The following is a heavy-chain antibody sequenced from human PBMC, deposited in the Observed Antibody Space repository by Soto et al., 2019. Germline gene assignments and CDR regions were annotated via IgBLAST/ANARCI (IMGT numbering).Heavy chain of an antibody. J-gene: IGHJ4*02. V-gene: IGHV1-3*01. CDR2: IDPGNGNT. CDR1: GYTFTGNA. CDR3: ARSETGYSRFDY. D-gene: IGHD3-9*01. Sequence: QVQLVQSGAEVKNPGASVKVSCRASGYTFTGNAIHWIRQAPGQRLEWIGKIDPGNGNTKYSQNFQGRVTITRDTSASAAYMELNTLGSEDTYIYYCARSETGYSRFDYWGQGTLVTVSS.